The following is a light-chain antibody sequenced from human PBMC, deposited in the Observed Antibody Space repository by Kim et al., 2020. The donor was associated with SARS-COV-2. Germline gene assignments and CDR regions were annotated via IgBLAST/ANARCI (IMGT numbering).Light chain of an antibody. CDR1: QGISEC. J-gene: IGKJ1*01. Sequence: DIQMTQSPSSVSASVGDRVTITCRASQGISECLAWYQQKPGKAPKRLIYGASHLQRGVPSRFSGTGSGTDFTLTINSLQPEDFATYFCQQDSSFPLTFGQGTRVEIK. V-gene: IGKV1-12*01. CDR2: GAS. CDR3: QQDSSFPLT.